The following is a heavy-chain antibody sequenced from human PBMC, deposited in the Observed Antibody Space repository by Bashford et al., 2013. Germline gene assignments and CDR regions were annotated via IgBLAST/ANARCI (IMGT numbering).Heavy chain of an antibody. J-gene: IGHJ4*02. Sequence: SGPTLVKPTQTLTLTCTFSGFSLSTSLMRVSWIRQPPGKALEWLARIDWDDDKFYSTSLKTRLTISKDTSKNQVVLTMTNMDPVDTATYYCARGGGISAAGYFDYWGQGILVTVSS. V-gene: IGHV2-70*04. CDR2: IDWDDDK. D-gene: IGHD6-13*01. CDR3: ARGGGISAAGYFDY. CDR1: GFSLSTSLMR.